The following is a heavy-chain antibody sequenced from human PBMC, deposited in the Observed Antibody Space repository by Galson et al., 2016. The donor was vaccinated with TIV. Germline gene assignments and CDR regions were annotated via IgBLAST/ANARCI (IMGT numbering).Heavy chain of an antibody. J-gene: IGHJ6*02. Sequence: SVKVSCKASGGTFSSFVVTWVRQAPGQGLEWMGGIIPLFGEAHYAQKFQGRVTIGADESTSTVYMELRSLRSGDTAVYYCAKCRNTAMDTYYYYYGLDVWGQGTTVTVSS. V-gene: IGHV1-69*13. CDR1: GGTFSSFV. D-gene: IGHD5-18*01. CDR3: AKCRNTAMDTYYYYYGLDV. CDR2: IIPLFGEA.